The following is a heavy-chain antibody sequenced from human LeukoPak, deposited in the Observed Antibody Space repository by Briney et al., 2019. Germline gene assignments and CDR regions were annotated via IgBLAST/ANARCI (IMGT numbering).Heavy chain of an antibody. CDR1: GFTFSSYA. J-gene: IGHJ5*02. V-gene: IGHV3-23*01. D-gene: IGHD3-22*01. Sequence: AGGSLRLSCAASGFTFSSYAMSWVRQAPGKGLEWVSAISGSTGSTYYADSVKGRFTISRDNSKNTLYLQMNSLRAEDTAVYYCARGIDYYDSSGYYHWGQGTLVTVSS. CDR3: ARGIDYYDSSGYYH. CDR2: ISGSTGST.